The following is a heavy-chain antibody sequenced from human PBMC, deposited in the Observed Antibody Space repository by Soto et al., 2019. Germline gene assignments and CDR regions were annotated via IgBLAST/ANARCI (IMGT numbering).Heavy chain of an antibody. CDR1: GGSISSGYCY. J-gene: IGHJ4*02. CDR3: ARLHLGETFDY. V-gene: IGHV4-39*01. CDR2: IYYSGGT. Sequence: PSETLCLTCTVSGGSISSGYCYWSWIRQPPGKGLEWIGYIYYSGGTYYNPSLKSRVTISVDTSKNQFSLKLSSVTAADTAVYYCARLHLGETFDYWGQGTLVTVSS.